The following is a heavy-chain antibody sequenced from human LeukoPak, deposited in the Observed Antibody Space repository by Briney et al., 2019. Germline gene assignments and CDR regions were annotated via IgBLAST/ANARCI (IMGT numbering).Heavy chain of an antibody. Sequence: GGSLRLSCAASGFTFSSYSMNWVRQAPGKGLEWVSSISSSSSYIYYADSVKGRFTISRDNAKNSLYLQMNSPRGEDTAVYYCARVGDADSGSRWRYFDYWDQGTLVTASS. CDR3: ARVGDADSGSRWRYFDY. D-gene: IGHD1-26*01. J-gene: IGHJ4*02. CDR1: GFTFSSYS. V-gene: IGHV3-21*01. CDR2: ISSSSSYI.